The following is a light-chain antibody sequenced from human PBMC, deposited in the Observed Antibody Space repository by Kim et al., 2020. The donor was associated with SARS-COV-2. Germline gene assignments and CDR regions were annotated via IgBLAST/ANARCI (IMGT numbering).Light chain of an antibody. V-gene: IGKV1-27*01. Sequence: ASIGDRVTITCRASQGITNYLAWYQQKPGKVPMLLIYAASALQSGVPSRFSGSGSATDFTLTISNLQPEDVATYYYQKYNSVPLTFGGGTKVDIK. CDR2: AAS. CDR1: QGITNY. CDR3: QKYNSVPLT. J-gene: IGKJ4*01.